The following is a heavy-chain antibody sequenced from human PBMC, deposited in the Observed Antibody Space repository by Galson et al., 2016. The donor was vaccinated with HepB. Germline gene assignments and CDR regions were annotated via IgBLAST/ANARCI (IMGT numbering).Heavy chain of an antibody. CDR2: ILYDGSHK. D-gene: IGHD2-21*01. J-gene: IGHJ4*02. V-gene: IGHV3-30-3*01. CDR1: GFMFSTYA. CDR3: ARETYSSPTGLPPAY. Sequence: SLRLSCAASGFMFSTYAMYWVRQAPGKGLEWVAIILYDGSHKYYADSVKGRFTISRDNSKSTLYLQMSSLRGEDTAVYYCARETYSSPTGLPPAYWGQGTLVTVSS.